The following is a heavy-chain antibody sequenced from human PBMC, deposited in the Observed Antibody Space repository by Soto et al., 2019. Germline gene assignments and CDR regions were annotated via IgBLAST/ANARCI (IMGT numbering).Heavy chain of an antibody. J-gene: IGHJ4*02. V-gene: IGHV2-26*01. CDR3: ARTKTIRVGALTGGYSFDY. CDR1: GFSLSNARMG. CDR2: IFSNDEK. Sequence: QVTLKESGPVLVKPTETLTLTCTVSGFSLSNARMGVSWIRQPPGKALEWLAHIFSNDEKSYSTSLKSRLTISKDTSKRQVVLTMPNRDPVDTATYYCARTKTIRVGALTGGYSFDYWGQGTLVTVSS. D-gene: IGHD1-26*01.